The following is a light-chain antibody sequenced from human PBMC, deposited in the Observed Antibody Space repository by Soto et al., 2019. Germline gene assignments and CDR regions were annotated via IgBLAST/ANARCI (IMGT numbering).Light chain of an antibody. CDR1: QSVSSSF. V-gene: IGKV3-20*01. Sequence: EIVLTQSPGTLSLSPGERGTLSCRASQSVSSSFLAWYQQKPGQAPRLLMYGASSRATGTPDRFSASGSETEFTLPISRLEPEDFAVYYCQKYGNSPPFTFGPGTKVDIK. CDR2: GAS. CDR3: QKYGNSPPFT. J-gene: IGKJ3*01.